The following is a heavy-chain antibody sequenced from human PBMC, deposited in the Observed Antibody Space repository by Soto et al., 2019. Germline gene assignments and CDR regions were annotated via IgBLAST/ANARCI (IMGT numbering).Heavy chain of an antibody. D-gene: IGHD4-4*01. CDR3: ARDSLGTETPAWLDP. Sequence: QVQLVQSGAEVRKPGASVKVSCKASGYTFTNYGISWVRQAPGQGLEWMGWISAYNGDTNYAQKVQGRVTMTTDTYTSTAYMELRSLRSDDTAMYYCARDSLGTETPAWLDPWGQGTLVTVSS. CDR2: ISAYNGDT. CDR1: GYTFTNYG. J-gene: IGHJ5*02. V-gene: IGHV1-18*04.